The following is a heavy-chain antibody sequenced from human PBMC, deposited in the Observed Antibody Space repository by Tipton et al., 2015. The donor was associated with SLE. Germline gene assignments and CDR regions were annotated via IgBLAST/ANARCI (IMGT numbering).Heavy chain of an antibody. CDR2: IFHSGST. D-gene: IGHD3-10*01. Sequence: TLSLTCSVSGDSISRAYYWDWIRQPPEKGLEYIGSIFHSGSTHYNPSLKSRVTISVDTSKNQFSLKLTSVTAADTAVYFCARIKWFGESNWFDPWGQGTLVTVST. V-gene: IGHV4-38-2*01. CDR3: ARIKWFGESNWFDP. CDR1: GDSISRAYY. J-gene: IGHJ5*02.